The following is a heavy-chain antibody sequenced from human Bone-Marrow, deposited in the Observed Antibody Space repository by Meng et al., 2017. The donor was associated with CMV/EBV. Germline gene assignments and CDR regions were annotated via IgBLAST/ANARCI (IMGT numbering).Heavy chain of an antibody. V-gene: IGHV3-73*01. Sequence: GGSLRLSCAASGFTFSGSAMHWVRQASGKGLEWVGRIRSKANSYVTAYAASVKGRFTISRDDSKNTAYLQMNSLKTEDTAVYYCTISDTAMVRGNYYYYYGMDVWGEGTTVTFSS. CDR3: TISDTAMVRGNYYYYYGMDV. CDR1: GFTFSGSA. D-gene: IGHD5-18*01. J-gene: IGHJ6*02. CDR2: IRSKANSYVT.